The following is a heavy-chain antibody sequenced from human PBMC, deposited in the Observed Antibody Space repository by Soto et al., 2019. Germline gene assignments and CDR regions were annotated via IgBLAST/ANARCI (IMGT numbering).Heavy chain of an antibody. CDR3: ARGIEGWYQGRYYYGMDV. Sequence: QVQLQESGPGLVKPSETLSLTCTVSGGSVSSGSYYWSWFRQPPGKGLDWIGYIYYSGSTNYNPSLKSRVTISVDTSKNQFSLKLSSVTAADTAVYYCARGIEGWYQGRYYYGMDVWGQGTTVTVSS. J-gene: IGHJ6*02. V-gene: IGHV4-61*01. D-gene: IGHD6-19*01. CDR2: IYYSGST. CDR1: GGSVSSGSYY.